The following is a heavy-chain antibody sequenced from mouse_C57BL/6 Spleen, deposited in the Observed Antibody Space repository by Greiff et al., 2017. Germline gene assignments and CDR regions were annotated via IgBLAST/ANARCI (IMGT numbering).Heavy chain of an antibody. CDR2: ISSGSSTI. CDR3: ARDYYGSSEGWFAY. J-gene: IGHJ3*01. CDR1: GFTFSDYG. V-gene: IGHV5-17*01. Sequence: EVKLVESGGGLVKPGGSLKLSCAASGFTFSDYGMHWVRQAPEKGLEWVAYISSGSSTIYYADTVKGRFTISRDNAKNTLFLQLTSLRSEDTAMYYSARDYYGSSEGWFAYWGQGTLGTVSA. D-gene: IGHD1-1*01.